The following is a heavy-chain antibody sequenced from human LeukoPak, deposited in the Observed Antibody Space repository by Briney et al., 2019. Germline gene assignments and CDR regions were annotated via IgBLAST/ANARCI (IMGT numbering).Heavy chain of an antibody. D-gene: IGHD1-1*01. J-gene: IGHJ4*02. CDR1: GGSISSSSYY. V-gene: IGHV4-39*07. CDR3: ARAETTEDFTLDS. Sequence: SETLSLTCTVSGGSISSSSYYWGWIRQPPGKGLEWIGSIYYSGSTYYNPSLKSRVTISVDTSKNQFSLKLSSVTAADTAVYYCARAETTEDFTLDSWGQGTLVTVSP. CDR2: IYYSGST.